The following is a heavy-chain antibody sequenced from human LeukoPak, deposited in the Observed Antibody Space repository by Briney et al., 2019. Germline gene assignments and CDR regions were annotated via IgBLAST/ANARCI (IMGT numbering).Heavy chain of an antibody. V-gene: IGHV1-69*04. CDR1: GGTFSSYA. Sequence: PGASVKVSCKASGGTFSSYAISWVRQAPGQGLEWMGRIIPILGIANYAQKFQGRVTITADKSTSTAYMELSSLRSEDTAVYYCARGSAAANSFDYWGQGTLVTVSS. J-gene: IGHJ4*02. CDR3: ARGSAAANSFDY. CDR2: IIPILGIA. D-gene: IGHD2-2*01.